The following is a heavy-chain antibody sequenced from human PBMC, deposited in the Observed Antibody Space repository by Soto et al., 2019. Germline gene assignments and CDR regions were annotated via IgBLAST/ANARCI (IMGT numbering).Heavy chain of an antibody. D-gene: IGHD3-10*01. CDR1: GYTFTNYA. J-gene: IGHJ6*02. CDR3: ARDPSGTYLYYYYGLDV. V-gene: IGHV1-3*04. CDR2: MNTGSGNT. Sequence: GASVKVSCKASGYTFTNYAMHWVRQAPGQRLEWMGWMNTGSGNTEYSQKFQGRVTITRDTSASTAYMELSTLRSEDTAVYYCARDPSGTYLYYYYGLDVWGQGTTVTVSS.